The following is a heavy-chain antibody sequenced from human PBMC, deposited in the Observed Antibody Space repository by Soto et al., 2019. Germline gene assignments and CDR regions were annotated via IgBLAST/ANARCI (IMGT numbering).Heavy chain of an antibody. D-gene: IGHD3-9*01. Sequence: ASVKVSCKASGGTFSSYTISWVRQAPGQRLEWMGWINAGNGNTKYSQKFQGRVTITRDTSASTAYMELSSLRSEDTAVYYCARVGVWYDDIWGSTDAFDIWGQGTMVTVSS. CDR3: ARVGVWYDDIWGSTDAFDI. V-gene: IGHV1-3*01. CDR2: INAGNGNT. J-gene: IGHJ3*02. CDR1: GGTFSSYT.